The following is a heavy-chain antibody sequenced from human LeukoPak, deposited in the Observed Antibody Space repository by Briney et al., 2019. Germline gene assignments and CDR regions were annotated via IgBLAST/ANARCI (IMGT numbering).Heavy chain of an antibody. CDR2: IYPGDSDT. CDR1: GYSFTSYW. D-gene: IGHD6-13*01. V-gene: IGHV5-51*01. CDR3: ARHHSSSWQDDAFDI. Sequence: HGESLKISCKGSGYSFTSYWIGWVRQMPGKGLEWMGIIYPGDSDTRYTPSFQGQVTISADKSIRTAYLQWSSLKASDTAMYYCARHHSSSWQDDAFDIWGQGTMVTASS. J-gene: IGHJ3*02.